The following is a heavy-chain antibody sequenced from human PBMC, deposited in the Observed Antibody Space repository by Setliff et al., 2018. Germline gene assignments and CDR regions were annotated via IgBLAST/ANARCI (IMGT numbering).Heavy chain of an antibody. CDR2: INQDGIEK. D-gene: IGHD6-13*01. CDR1: GFTFSNYC. Sequence: GGSLRLSCAGSGFTFSNYCMSWVRQAPGKGLEWVANINQDGIEKHYVDSVKGRFTISRDNAKNSLYLQLSSLRAEDTAVYYCTTRTAAVRSFDTWGQGTLVTVSS. CDR3: TTRTAAVRSFDT. J-gene: IGHJ4*02. V-gene: IGHV3-7*01.